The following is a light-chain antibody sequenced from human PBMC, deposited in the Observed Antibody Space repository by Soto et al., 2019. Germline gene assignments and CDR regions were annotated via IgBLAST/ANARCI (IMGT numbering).Light chain of an antibody. CDR1: SSNIGAGYD. Sequence: QAVVTQPPSMSGAPRQRVTISCTGSSSNIGAGYDVHWYQHLPGTAPKLLIYGNTNRPSGVPDRFSGSKSGTSASLAITGLQAEDEADYYCQSHDSSLNSWVFGGGTKVTVL. V-gene: IGLV1-40*01. J-gene: IGLJ3*02. CDR2: GNT. CDR3: QSHDSSLNSWV.